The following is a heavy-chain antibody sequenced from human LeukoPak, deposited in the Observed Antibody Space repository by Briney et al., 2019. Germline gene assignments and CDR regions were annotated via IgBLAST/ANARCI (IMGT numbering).Heavy chain of an antibody. Sequence: HPGGSLRLSCAASGFTFSNYGMHWVRQAPGKGLEWVALISYDGSNKYYADSVKGRFTISRDNSKNTLYLQMNSLRAEDTAVYYCAKDPNLYCSSTSCLRPFDYWGQGTLVTVSS. CDR1: GFTFSNYG. D-gene: IGHD2-2*01. V-gene: IGHV3-30*18. J-gene: IGHJ4*02. CDR2: ISYDGSNK. CDR3: AKDPNLYCSSTSCLRPFDY.